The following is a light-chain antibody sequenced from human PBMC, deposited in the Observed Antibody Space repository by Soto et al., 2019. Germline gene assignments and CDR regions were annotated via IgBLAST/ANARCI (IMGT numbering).Light chain of an antibody. J-gene: IGKJ1*01. Sequence: DIQMTQSPSTLSASVGDRVTITCRASQSIRSWLAWYQWKPGKAPKLLIYVASSLESGVPVRFSGSGSGTEFTLTFSSLQPDDFATYYCQRYYSDTWTFGQGTKV. CDR1: QSIRSW. V-gene: IGKV1-5*01. CDR3: QRYYSDTWT. CDR2: VAS.